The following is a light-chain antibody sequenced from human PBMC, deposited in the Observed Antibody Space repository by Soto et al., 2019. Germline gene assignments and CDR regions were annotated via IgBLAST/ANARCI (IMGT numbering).Light chain of an antibody. Sequence: QSALAQPASVSGSPGQSITISCTGTDXDIGNYNYVSWYQQHPGKAPKLMIYGVTNRPSGVSDRFSGSKSGNAASLTISGLQAEDEADYYCQAYEYSLTAFVFGGGTKVTVL. J-gene: IGLJ3*02. CDR3: QAYEYSLTAFV. CDR1: DXDIGNYNY. V-gene: IGLV2-14*01. CDR2: GVT.